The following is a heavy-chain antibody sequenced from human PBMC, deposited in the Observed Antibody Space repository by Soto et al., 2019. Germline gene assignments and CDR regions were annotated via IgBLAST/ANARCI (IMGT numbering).Heavy chain of an antibody. D-gene: IGHD6-13*01. CDR2: ISNNGGST. V-gene: IGHV3-64D*06. Sequence: XESLRLSCSGSGFTFSGYAMHWVRQAPGKGLEYVSGISNNGGSTYYTDSVKGRFTISRDNSKNTLYLLMSSLRAEDTAVYYCVKDRDRSSWYFSPFDLWGRGTLVTVSS. CDR1: GFTFSGYA. CDR3: VKDRDRSSWYFSPFDL. J-gene: IGHJ2*01.